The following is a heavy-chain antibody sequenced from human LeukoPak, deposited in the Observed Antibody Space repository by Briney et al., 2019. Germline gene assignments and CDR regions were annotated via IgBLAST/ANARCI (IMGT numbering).Heavy chain of an antibody. V-gene: IGHV4-4*07. CDR1: SGSISSYY. Sequence: SETLSLTCTVSSGSISSYYWSWIRRPAGKGLEWIGRIYTSGSTNYNPSLKSRVTMSVDTSKNQFSLKLSSVTAADTAVYYCARGYPHDYGSSGYYDYWGQGTLVTVSS. CDR3: ARGYPHDYGSSGYYDY. CDR2: IYTSGST. J-gene: IGHJ4*02. D-gene: IGHD3-22*01.